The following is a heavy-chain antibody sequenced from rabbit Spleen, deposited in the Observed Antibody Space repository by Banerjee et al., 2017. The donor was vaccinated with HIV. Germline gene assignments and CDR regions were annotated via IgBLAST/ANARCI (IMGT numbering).Heavy chain of an antibody. CDR1: GFSFSSSDY. CDR2: IAGSSSGFT. J-gene: IGHJ4*01. V-gene: IGHV1S40*01. Sequence: QSLEESGGDLVKPGASLTLTCTASGFSFSSSDYMCWVRQAPGKGLEWISCIAGSSSGFTYSATWAKGRLTCSKTSSTTVTLQMTSLTVADTATYFCARGSATMTLVITGYYFNLWGQGTLVTVS. D-gene: IGHD2-1*01. CDR3: ARGSATMTLVITGYYFNL.